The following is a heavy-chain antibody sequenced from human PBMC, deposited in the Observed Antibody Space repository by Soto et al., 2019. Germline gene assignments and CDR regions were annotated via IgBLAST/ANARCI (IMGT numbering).Heavy chain of an antibody. CDR3: ARITKVCSSTSCYVYGMGYYYYYMDV. D-gene: IGHD2-2*01. J-gene: IGHJ6*03. CDR2: INHSGST. CDR1: GGSFSGYY. Sequence: SETLSLTCAVYGGSFSGYYWSWIRQPPGKGLEWLGEINHSGSTNYNPSLKSRVTISVDTSKNQFSLKLSSVTAADTAVYYCARITKVCSSTSCYVYGMGYYYYYMDVWGKGTTVTVSS. V-gene: IGHV4-34*01.